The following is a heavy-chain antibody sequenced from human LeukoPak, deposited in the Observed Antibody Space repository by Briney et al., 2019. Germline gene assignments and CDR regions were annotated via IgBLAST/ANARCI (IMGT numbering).Heavy chain of an antibody. CDR1: GGSFSGYY. V-gene: IGHV4-34*01. CDR2: INHSGST. J-gene: IGHJ4*02. D-gene: IGHD6-19*01. CDR3: ARFRGKNSSGWLDY. Sequence: TSETLSLTCAVYGGSFSGYYWSWIRQPPGKGLGWIGEINHSGSTNYNPSLKSRVTISVDTSKNQFSLKLSSVTAADTAVYYCARFRGKNSSGWLDYGGQGTLATVYS.